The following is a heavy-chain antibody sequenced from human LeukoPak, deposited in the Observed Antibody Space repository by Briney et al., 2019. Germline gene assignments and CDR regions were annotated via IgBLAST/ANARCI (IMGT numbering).Heavy chain of an antibody. CDR3: ARHRNSQTAGAGDY. Sequence: GASVKVSCKASGYTVAAYYIHWVRQAPGQGLEWMGWINPNTGGPYYPQKFQGKVTMTWDSSVNTAYMELTSVTSDDTAIYHCARHRNSQTAGAGDYWGQGTLVTVSS. CDR1: GYTVAAYY. CDR2: INPNTGGP. V-gene: IGHV1-2*02. D-gene: IGHD1-26*01. J-gene: IGHJ4*02.